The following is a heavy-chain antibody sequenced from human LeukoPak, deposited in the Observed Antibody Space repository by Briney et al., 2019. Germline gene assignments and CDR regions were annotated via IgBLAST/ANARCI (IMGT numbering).Heavy chain of an antibody. CDR3: VKKGGNNGRYDYFDY. CDR1: SFTFSDAW. D-gene: IGHD4-23*01. CDR2: VSSDETTK. J-gene: IGHJ4*02. Sequence: GGSLRLSCAVSSFTFSDAWMNWVRQAPGKGLEWLAVVSSDETTKFYADSVKGQFTISRDNSKNTVYLRMDSLRTEDTAVYYCVKKGGNNGRYDYFDYWGQGTLVTVSS. V-gene: IGHV3-30*18.